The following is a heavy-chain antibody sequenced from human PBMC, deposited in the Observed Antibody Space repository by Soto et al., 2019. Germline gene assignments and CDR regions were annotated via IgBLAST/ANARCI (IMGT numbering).Heavy chain of an antibody. CDR1: GYLFSSYW. CDR3: ARHNYYDSSGYYDDYHYLYIDV. Sequence: PGESLKISCRASGYLFSSYWIAWVRQLPGEGLEWMEIIYPGDSDIRYSPSFQGQVTISADKSNNTAYLQWSSLKASDTAMYYCARHNYYDSSGYYDDYHYLYIDVWGQGTTGTVSS. D-gene: IGHD3-22*01. J-gene: IGHJ6*02. V-gene: IGHV5-51*01. CDR2: IYPGDSDI.